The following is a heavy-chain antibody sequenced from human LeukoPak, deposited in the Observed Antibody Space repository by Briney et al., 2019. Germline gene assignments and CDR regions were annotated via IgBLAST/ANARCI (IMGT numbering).Heavy chain of an antibody. Sequence: PGGSLRLSCRGTGLTFGDYALAWVRQAPGKGLEWISFIRRKSYTGSAEYAASVKGRFTISRDDSKNIAYLQMSGLKSEDTGLYFCTRSSCGGDCYFQSFDLWGQGTLVTVSS. CDR3: TRSSCGGDCYFQSFDL. V-gene: IGHV3-49*04. CDR2: IRRKSYTGSA. J-gene: IGHJ5*02. CDR1: GLTFGDYA. D-gene: IGHD2-21*02.